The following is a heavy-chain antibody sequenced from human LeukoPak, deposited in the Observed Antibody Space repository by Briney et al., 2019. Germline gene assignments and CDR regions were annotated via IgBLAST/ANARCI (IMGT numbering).Heavy chain of an antibody. CDR2: IYYSGST. V-gene: IGHV4-31*03. D-gene: IGHD3-9*01. Sequence: PSETLSLTCTVSGGSISSGGYYWSWIRQHPGKGLEWIGYIYYSGSTYYNPSLKSRVTISVDTSKNQFSLKLSSVTAADTAVYYCAREEGYYDILTGYYQHNWFDPWVQGTLVTVSS. J-gene: IGHJ5*02. CDR3: AREEGYYDILTGYYQHNWFDP. CDR1: GGSISSGGYY.